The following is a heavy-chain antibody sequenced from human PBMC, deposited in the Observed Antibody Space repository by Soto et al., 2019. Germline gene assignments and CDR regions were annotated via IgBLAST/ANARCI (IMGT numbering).Heavy chain of an antibody. D-gene: IGHD3-9*01. Sequence: GASVKVSCKASGYTFTSCAMNWVRQAPGQGLEWMGWINTNTGNPTYAQGFTGRFVFSLDTSVSTAYLQICSLKAEDTAVYYCARDRELLRYFDWSMDLDYWGQGTLVTVSS. CDR2: INTNTGNP. J-gene: IGHJ4*02. CDR1: GYTFTSCA. CDR3: ARDRELLRYFDWSMDLDY. V-gene: IGHV7-4-1*01.